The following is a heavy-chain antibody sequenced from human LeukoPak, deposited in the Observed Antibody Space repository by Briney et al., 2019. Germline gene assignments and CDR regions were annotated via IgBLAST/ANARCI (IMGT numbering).Heavy chain of an antibody. D-gene: IGHD6-13*01. CDR2: ISYDGSNK. CDR3: AWGGSSWYFDY. Sequence: GRSLRLSCAASGFTFSSYGMHWVRQAPGKGLEWVALISYDGSNKYYADSVKGRFTISRDNSKNTLYLQMNSLRAEDTAVYYCAWGGSSWYFDYWGQGTLVTVSS. V-gene: IGHV3-30*03. J-gene: IGHJ4*02. CDR1: GFTFSSYG.